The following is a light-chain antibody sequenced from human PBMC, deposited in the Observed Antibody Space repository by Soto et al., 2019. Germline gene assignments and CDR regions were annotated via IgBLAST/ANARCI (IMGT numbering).Light chain of an antibody. CDR3: LLDFRYFWA. Sequence: AIQLTQSPSSLSSSVLESLTITCRASQAIRTALGWYQQRPGKVPKLLIYAASTLQSGVPSRFSGSGSGTDFTLTISSLQPEDFATYYCLLDFRYFWAFGQGTKVDIK. J-gene: IGKJ1*01. CDR1: QAIRTA. CDR2: AAS. V-gene: IGKV1-6*01.